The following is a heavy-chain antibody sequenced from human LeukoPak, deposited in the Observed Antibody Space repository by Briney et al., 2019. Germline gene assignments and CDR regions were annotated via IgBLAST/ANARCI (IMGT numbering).Heavy chain of an antibody. V-gene: IGHV3-23*01. Sequence: GGSLRLSCAASGFTFSSYAMSWVRQAPGKGLEWVSAISGSGGSTYYADSVKGRFTISRDNSKDTLYLQMNSLRAEDTAVYYCAKDRDYGDYGDAFDIWGQGTMVTVSS. CDR3: AKDRDYGDYGDAFDI. D-gene: IGHD4-17*01. CDR1: GFTFSSYA. CDR2: ISGSGGST. J-gene: IGHJ3*02.